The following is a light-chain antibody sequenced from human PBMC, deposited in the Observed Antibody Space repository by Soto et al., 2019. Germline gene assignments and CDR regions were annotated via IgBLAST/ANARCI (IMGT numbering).Light chain of an antibody. CDR2: GAS. J-gene: IGKJ1*01. CDR1: QSVSSN. CDR3: QQYNAWPT. V-gene: IGKV3-15*01. Sequence: EIVMTQSPATLSVSLGERATLSCRASQSVSSNLAWYQLKPGKAPRLLIYGASTRATGIPARFSGSGSGTEFTLTISSLQSEDSAVYYCQQYNAWPTFGQGTKVDIK.